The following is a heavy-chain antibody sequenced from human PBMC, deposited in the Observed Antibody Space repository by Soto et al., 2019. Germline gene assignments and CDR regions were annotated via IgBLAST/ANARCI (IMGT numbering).Heavy chain of an antibody. D-gene: IGHD3-16*02. V-gene: IGHV4-34*01. CDR3: ARGIMITFGGVIVIPVLDY. J-gene: IGHJ4*02. CDR1: GGSFSGYY. Sequence: PSETLSLTCAVYGGSFSGYYWSWIRQPPGKGLEWIGEINHSGSTNYNPSLKSRVTISVDTSKNQFSLKLSSVTAADTAVYYCARGIMITFGGVIVIPVLDYWGQGTLVTVSS. CDR2: INHSGST.